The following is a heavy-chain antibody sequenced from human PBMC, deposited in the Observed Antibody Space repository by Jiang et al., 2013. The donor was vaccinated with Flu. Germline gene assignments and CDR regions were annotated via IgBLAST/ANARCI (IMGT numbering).Heavy chain of an antibody. CDR1: GYTFTGYY. V-gene: IGHV1-46*01. D-gene: IGHD3-22*01. J-gene: IGHJ4*02. CDR2: INPSGGST. Sequence: GAEVKKPGASVKVSCKASGYTFTGYYMHWVRQAPGQGLEWMGIINPSGGSTSHAQKFQGRVTMTRDTSTSTGYMELSSLRSEDTAVYYCVGGQYYYDSSPLDYWGQGTLVTVSS. CDR3: VGGQYYYDSSPLDY.